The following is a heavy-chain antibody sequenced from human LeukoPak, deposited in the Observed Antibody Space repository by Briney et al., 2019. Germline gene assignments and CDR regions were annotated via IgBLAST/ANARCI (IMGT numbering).Heavy chain of an antibody. CDR3: AGDDRDMYCSGGSCYSVYAFDI. Sequence: ASVKVSCKASGYTFTGYYMHWVRQAPGQGLEWMGWINPNSGGTNYAQKFQGRVTMTRDTSISTAYMELSRLRSDDTAVYYCAGDDRDMYCSGGSCYSVYAFDIWGQGTKVTVSS. CDR2: INPNSGGT. D-gene: IGHD2-15*01. J-gene: IGHJ3*02. CDR1: GYTFTGYY. V-gene: IGHV1-2*02.